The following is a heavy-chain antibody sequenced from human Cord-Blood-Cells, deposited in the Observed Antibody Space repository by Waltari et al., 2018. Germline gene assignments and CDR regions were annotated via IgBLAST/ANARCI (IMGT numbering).Heavy chain of an antibody. D-gene: IGHD6-13*01. J-gene: IGHJ2*01. CDR3: ASGGIMAAAGTWYFDL. V-gene: IGHV1-2*04. Sequence: QVQLVQSGAEVKKPGASVKVSCKASGYTFTGYYMHWVRQAPGQGLEGSGCINTNRGRPSHAQKVKGWVTMTKDTSVSTAYMELSRLRSDDTAVYSCASGGIMAAAGTWYFDLWGRGTLVTVSS. CDR1: GYTFTGYY. CDR2: INTNRGRP.